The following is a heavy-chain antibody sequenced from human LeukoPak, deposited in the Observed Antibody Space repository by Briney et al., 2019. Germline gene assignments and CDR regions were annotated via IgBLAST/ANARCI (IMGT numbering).Heavy chain of an antibody. Sequence: ASETLSLTCTVSGASINNNFWTWIRQPPGKGLEWIGYIYSSGSANYNPSLKSRVIISGDTSKNQISLNLTSVTAADTAVYFCARHRDYYDTWGHGTLVTVSS. V-gene: IGHV4-59*08. CDR3: ARHRDYYDT. J-gene: IGHJ4*01. CDR1: GASINNNF. D-gene: IGHD3-22*01. CDR2: IYSSGSA.